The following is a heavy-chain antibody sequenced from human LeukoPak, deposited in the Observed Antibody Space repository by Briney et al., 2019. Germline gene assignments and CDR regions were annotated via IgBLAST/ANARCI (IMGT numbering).Heavy chain of an antibody. CDR2: INDRGGYT. J-gene: IGHJ4*02. D-gene: IGHD6-19*01. V-gene: IGHV3-23*01. CDR3: AREGDRGIEVADYFDH. Sequence: GGSLRLSCVASGFTFSTYSMAWVRPAPGKGLEWVSVINDRGGYTVYADSVEGRLTISRDNFENTLYLQMNSLRAEDTAVYYCAREGDRGIEVADYFDHWGQGTLVTVSS. CDR1: GFTFSTYS.